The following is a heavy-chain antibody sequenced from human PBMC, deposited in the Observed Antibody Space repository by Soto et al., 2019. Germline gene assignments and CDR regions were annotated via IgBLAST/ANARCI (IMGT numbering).Heavy chain of an antibody. CDR2: ISGSGSST. CDR1: GFTFTNYA. J-gene: IGHJ4*02. D-gene: IGHD2-2*01. CDR3: AKDRCTTTSCYFVY. V-gene: IGHV3-23*01. Sequence: GGSLRLSCAASGFTFTNYAMSWVRQAPGEGLEWVSAISGSGSSTYYADSVKGRFTISRDNSKNTLYLQMNSLRAEDTAVYHCAKDRCTTTSCYFVYWGQGTPVTVSS.